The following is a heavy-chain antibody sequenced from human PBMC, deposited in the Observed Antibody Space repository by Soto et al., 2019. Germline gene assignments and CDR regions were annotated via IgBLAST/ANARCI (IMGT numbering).Heavy chain of an antibody. D-gene: IGHD3-10*01. J-gene: IGHJ4*02. Sequence: SETLSLTCAVSGGSISSGGYSWSWIRQPPGKGLEWIGYIYHSGSTYYNPSLKSRVTISVDRSKNQFSLKLSSVTAADTAVYYCAVLMWGSGSYYKSREPTVDYWGQGTLVTVSS. CDR3: AVLMWGSGSYYKSREPTVDY. V-gene: IGHV4-30-2*01. CDR2: IYHSGST. CDR1: GGSISSGGYS.